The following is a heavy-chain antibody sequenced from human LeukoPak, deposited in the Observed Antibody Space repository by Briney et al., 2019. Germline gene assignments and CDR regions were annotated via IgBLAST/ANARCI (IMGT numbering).Heavy chain of an antibody. J-gene: IGHJ6*03. CDR1: GGSISSSSYY. D-gene: IGHD6-6*01. CDR3: ARLTPDLFSSSGYYYLDV. CDR2: IYYSGGT. V-gene: IGHV4-39*01. Sequence: SETLSLTCTVSGGSISSSSYYWGWIRQPPGKGLEWIGSIYYSGGTYYNPSLKSRVTISVDTSKNQFSLKLSSVTAADTAVYFCARLTPDLFSSSGYYYLDVWGKGTTVTVSS.